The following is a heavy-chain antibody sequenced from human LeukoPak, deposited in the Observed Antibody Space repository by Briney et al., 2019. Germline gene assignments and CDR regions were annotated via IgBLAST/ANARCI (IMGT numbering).Heavy chain of an antibody. CDR1: GFTFSNYA. CDR2: ISGSGGST. CDR3: AKAPVADTGPHFDY. J-gene: IGHJ4*02. D-gene: IGHD6-19*01. Sequence: GGSLRLSCAASGFTFSNYAMSWVRQAPGKGLEWVSAISGSGGSTYYADSVKGRFTISRDNSKNTLYLQMNSLRAEDTAVYYCAKAPVADTGPHFDYWGQGTLVTVPS. V-gene: IGHV3-23*01.